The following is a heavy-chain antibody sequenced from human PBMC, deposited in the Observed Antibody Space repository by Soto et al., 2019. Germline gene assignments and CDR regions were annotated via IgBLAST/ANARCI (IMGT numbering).Heavy chain of an antibody. D-gene: IGHD6-19*01. V-gene: IGHV3-23*01. CDR1: GFSFSSYA. CDR3: AKDRGNSGWGSIFEI. Sequence: VQLLESGGGLVQPGGSLRLSCAASGFSFSSYAMTWVRQAPGRGLEWVSVISGSSSNIEYADSLKGRFTISRDNSKNTVYLEMNSLGAEDTATYYCAKDRGNSGWGSIFEIWGQGTLVTVSS. J-gene: IGHJ4*02. CDR2: ISGSSSNI.